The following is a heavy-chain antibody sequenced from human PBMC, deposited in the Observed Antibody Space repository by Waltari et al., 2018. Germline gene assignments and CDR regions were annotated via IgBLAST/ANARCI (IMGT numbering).Heavy chain of an antibody. V-gene: IGHV4-30-2*01. Sequence: QLQLQESGSGLVKPSQTLSLTCAVSGGSISSGGYSWSWIRQPPGKGLEWIGYLDPRGWPYYTPSLKRRVPISVDRSKNQFSLKLSSVTAADTAVYYCATFVEMATAFDYWGQGTLVTVSS. D-gene: IGHD5-18*01. CDR3: ATFVEMATAFDY. J-gene: IGHJ4*02. CDR1: GGSISSGGYS. CDR2: LDPRGWP.